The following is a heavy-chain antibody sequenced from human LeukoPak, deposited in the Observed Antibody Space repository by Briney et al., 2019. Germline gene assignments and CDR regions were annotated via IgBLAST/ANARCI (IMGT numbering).Heavy chain of an antibody. CDR3: ARDRIAAAGDYFDY. CDR2: ISSSGTTT. D-gene: IGHD6-13*01. J-gene: IGHJ4*02. CDR1: GFSFSVYE. V-gene: IGHV3-48*03. Sequence: GGSLRLSCAASGFSFSVYEMHWVRQAPGRGLEWISDISSSGTTTYYADSVKGRFTISRDNAKKSLYLQMNSLRAEDTAVYYCARDRIAAAGDYFDYWGQGTLVTVSS.